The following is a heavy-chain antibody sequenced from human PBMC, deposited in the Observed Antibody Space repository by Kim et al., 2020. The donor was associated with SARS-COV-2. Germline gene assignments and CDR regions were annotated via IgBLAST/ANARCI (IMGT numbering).Heavy chain of an antibody. V-gene: IGHV3-13*04. CDR3: VRGVGRSRLDP. D-gene: IGHD6-19*01. Sequence: GGSLRLSCATSGFSLNHFDIHWVRQVPGAGLECVSTLSAAGDMFYQPSVKGRFVVYKEDSGNSVFLQMSGLRDEDTGVYFCVRGVGRSRLDPWGQGARVIVSS. J-gene: IGHJ5*02. CDR1: GFSLNHFD. CDR2: LSAAGDM.